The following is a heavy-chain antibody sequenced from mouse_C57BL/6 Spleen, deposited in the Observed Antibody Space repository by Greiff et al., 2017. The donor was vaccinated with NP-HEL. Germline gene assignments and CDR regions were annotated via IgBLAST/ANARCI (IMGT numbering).Heavy chain of an antibody. CDR3: ARARDYDEGGYFDY. Sequence: QVQLKQPGAELVKPGASVKMSCKASGYTFTSYWITWVKQRPGQGLEWIGDIYPGSGSTNYNEKFKSKATLTVDTSSSTAYMQRSSLTSEDSAVYYCARARDYDEGGYFDYWGQGTTLTVSS. V-gene: IGHV1-55*01. CDR1: GYTFTSYW. J-gene: IGHJ2*01. D-gene: IGHD2-4*01. CDR2: IYPGSGST.